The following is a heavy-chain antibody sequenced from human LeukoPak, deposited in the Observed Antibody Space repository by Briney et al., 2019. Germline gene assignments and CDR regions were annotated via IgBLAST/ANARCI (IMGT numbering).Heavy chain of an antibody. CDR3: TSHAAFDP. CDR1: GFTFNNAW. Sequence: PGGSLRLSCAASGFTFNNAWMNWVRQAPGKGLEWVGRIKSKDVGGTTDYAAPVKGRFTISRDDSKNTVYLQMNSLKIEDTAVYYCTSHAAFDPWGQGTLVTVSS. CDR2: IKSKDVGGTT. J-gene: IGHJ5*02. V-gene: IGHV3-15*01.